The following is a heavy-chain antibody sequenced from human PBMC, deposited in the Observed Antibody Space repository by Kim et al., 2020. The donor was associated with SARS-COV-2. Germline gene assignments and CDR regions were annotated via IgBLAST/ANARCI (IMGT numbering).Heavy chain of an antibody. Sequence: ADSMKGRFTISRDNSKNTLYLQMSSLRAEDTAVYYCVRLFDYGDYGSFQHWGQGTLVTVSS. J-gene: IGHJ1*01. D-gene: IGHD4-17*01. CDR3: VRLFDYGDYGSFQH. V-gene: IGHV3-64D*09.